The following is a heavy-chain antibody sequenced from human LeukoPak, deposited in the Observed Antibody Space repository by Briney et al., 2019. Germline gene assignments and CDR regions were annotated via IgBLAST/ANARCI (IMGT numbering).Heavy chain of an antibody. D-gene: IGHD1-14*01. CDR1: GFTFSSHG. J-gene: IGHJ4*02. CDR2: ISYDGSNK. V-gene: IGHV3-30*18. CDR3: AKDLPGTGDY. Sequence: PGGSLRLSCAASGFTFSSHGMHWVRQAPGKGLEGVAVISYDGSNKYYADSVKGRFTISRDNSKNTLYLQMNSLRAEDTAVYYCAKDLPGTGDYWGQGTLVTVSS.